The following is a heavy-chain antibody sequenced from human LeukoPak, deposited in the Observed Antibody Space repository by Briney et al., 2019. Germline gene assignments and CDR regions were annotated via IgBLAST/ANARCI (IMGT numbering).Heavy chain of an antibody. Sequence: GGSLRLSCAASGFTFTNYWMKWVRQAPGGGPEWLANINKDGSEEYYVDSVKGRFTISRDNAKNSLYLQMNSLRAEDTAVYYCARGGRYYDSSGTEGYWGQGTLVTVSS. D-gene: IGHD3-22*01. CDR3: ARGGRYYDSSGTEGY. V-gene: IGHV3-7*01. CDR2: INKDGSEE. CDR1: GFTFTNYW. J-gene: IGHJ4*02.